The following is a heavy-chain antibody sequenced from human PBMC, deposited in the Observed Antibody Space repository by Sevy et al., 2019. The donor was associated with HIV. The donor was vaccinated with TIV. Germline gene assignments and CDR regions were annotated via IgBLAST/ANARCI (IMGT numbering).Heavy chain of an antibody. CDR2: VNSDGSST. D-gene: IGHD1-26*01. J-gene: IGHJ4*02. CDR3: VAANTWEDY. Sequence: GGSLRLSCSASGFTFSSYWMHWVRQAPGKGLVWVSGVNSDGSSTNYADSVKGRFTISRDSAKNTLYLQMNSLRAEDTAVYFCVAANTWEDYWGQGTLVTVS. CDR1: GFTFSSYW. V-gene: IGHV3-74*01.